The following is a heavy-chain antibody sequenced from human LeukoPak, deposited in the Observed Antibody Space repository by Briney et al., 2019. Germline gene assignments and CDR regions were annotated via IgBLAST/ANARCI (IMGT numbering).Heavy chain of an antibody. CDR2: INHSGST. J-gene: IGHJ3*02. CDR1: GGSFSGYY. V-gene: IGHV4-34*01. Sequence: KPSETLSLTCAVYGGSFSGYYWSWIRQPPGKGLEWIGEINHSGSTNYNPSLKSRVTISVDTSKNQFSLKLSSVTAADTAVYYCARHLGYDSRELRAFDIWGQGTMVTVSS. CDR3: ARHLGYDSRELRAFDI. D-gene: IGHD5-12*01.